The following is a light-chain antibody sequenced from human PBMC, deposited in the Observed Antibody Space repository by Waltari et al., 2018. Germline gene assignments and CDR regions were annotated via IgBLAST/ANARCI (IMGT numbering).Light chain of an antibody. CDR1: KSVSSR. V-gene: IGLV3-21*04. CDR3: QVWHAAIDPGV. Sequence: SYVLTQPPSVSVAPGETARITCGGGKSVSSRVHWYQQKPGQAPVLVIFYDSDRPSGIPERFSGSNSGNTATLTITRVEAGDEANYYCQVWHAAIDPGVFGTGTEVSVL. J-gene: IGLJ1*01. CDR2: YDS.